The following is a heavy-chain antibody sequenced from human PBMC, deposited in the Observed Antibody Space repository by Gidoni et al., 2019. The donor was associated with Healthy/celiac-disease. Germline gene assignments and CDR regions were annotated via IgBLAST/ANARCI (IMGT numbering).Heavy chain of an antibody. CDR1: GGSFSDYY. Sequence: QVQLQQWGAGLLKPSETLSLTCAAYGGSFSDYYWSWIRQPPGKGLEWIGEINHSGSTNYSPSLRSRVTISVDTSKNQFSLKLSSVTAADTAVYYCARGGGKAFDYWGQGTLVTVSS. CDR2: INHSGST. J-gene: IGHJ4*02. CDR3: ARGGGKAFDY. D-gene: IGHD2-15*01. V-gene: IGHV4-34*01.